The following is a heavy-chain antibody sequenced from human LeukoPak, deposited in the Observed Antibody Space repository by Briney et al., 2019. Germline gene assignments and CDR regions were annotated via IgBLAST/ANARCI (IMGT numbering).Heavy chain of an antibody. J-gene: IGHJ4*02. CDR3: ARDQYYYDSSGGFPDC. CDR1: GFTFSSYW. CDR2: IKQDGSEK. D-gene: IGHD3-22*01. Sequence: TGGSLRLSCAASGFTFSSYWMSWVRQAPGKGLEWVANIKQDGSEKYYVDSVKGRFTISRDNAKNSLYLQMNSLRAEDTAVYYCARDQYYYDSSGGFPDCWGQGTLVTVSS. V-gene: IGHV3-7*01.